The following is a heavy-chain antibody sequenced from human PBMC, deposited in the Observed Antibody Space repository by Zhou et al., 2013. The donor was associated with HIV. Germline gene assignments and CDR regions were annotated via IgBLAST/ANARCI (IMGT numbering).Heavy chain of an antibody. D-gene: IGHD3-16*01. CDR2: IIPIFGTA. CDR3: VRWVGANSAWFDP. V-gene: IGHV1-69*12. J-gene: IGHJ5*02. Sequence: QVQLVQSGAEVKKPGSSVKVSCKASGGTFSSYAISWVRQAPGQGLEWMGGIIPIFGTANYAQKFQGRVTITADESTSTAYMELSSLRSEDTAVYFCVRWVGANSAWFDPWGPGNPGLRLL. CDR1: GGTFSSYA.